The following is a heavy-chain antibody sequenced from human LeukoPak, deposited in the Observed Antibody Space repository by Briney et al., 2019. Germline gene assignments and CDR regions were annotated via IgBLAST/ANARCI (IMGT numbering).Heavy chain of an antibody. CDR2: INHSGST. CDR3: AIKTRQYYYYGMDV. Sequence: PSETLSLTCAVYGGSFSGYYWSWIRQPPGKGLEWIGEINHSGSTNYNPSLKSRVTISVDTSKNQFSLKLSSVTAADTAVYYCAIKTRQYYYYGMDVWGQGTTVTVSS. CDR1: GGSFSGYY. D-gene: IGHD4-11*01. V-gene: IGHV4-34*01. J-gene: IGHJ6*02.